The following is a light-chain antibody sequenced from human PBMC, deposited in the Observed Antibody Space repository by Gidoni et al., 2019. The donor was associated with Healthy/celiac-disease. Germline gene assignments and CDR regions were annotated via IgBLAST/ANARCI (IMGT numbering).Light chain of an antibody. V-gene: IGLV2-14*01. CDR3: SSYTSSSTYVV. CDR2: EVS. CDR1: SSDVGGYNY. J-gene: IGLJ2*01. Sequence: QSALPHPASVSGSPGQSITISCTGTSSDVGGYNYVSWYQQHPGKAPKLMIYEVSNRPSGVSNRFSGSKSGNTASLTISGLQAEDEADYYCSSYTSSSTYVVFGGGTKLTVL.